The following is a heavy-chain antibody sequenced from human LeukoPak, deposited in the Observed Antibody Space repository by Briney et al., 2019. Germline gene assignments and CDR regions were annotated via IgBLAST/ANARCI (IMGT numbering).Heavy chain of an antibody. J-gene: IGHJ3*02. CDR1: GLTFNNQD. D-gene: IGHD2-15*01. V-gene: IGHV3-13*01. Sequence: GGSLRLSCVASGLTFNNQDMHWVRQSAGKGLEWVSAIGVDDDTYYSASVKGRFIISRENARNSLYLQMNSLRAEDTAVYYCARERTRGCNGDICLDGFDIWGRGTKVTVSS. CDR3: ARERTRGCNGDICLDGFDI. CDR2: IGVDDDT.